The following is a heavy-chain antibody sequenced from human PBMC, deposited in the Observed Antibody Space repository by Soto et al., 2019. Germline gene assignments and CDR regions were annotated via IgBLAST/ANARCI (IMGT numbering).Heavy chain of an antibody. J-gene: IGHJ3*01. V-gene: IGHV3-53*01. CDR3: ATWHEREHAFDV. CDR2: LYDVDGS. CDR1: GLTISGKKY. Sequence: DVQLVESVGGLIQPGESLRLSCSAFGLTISGKKYVSWVRQAPGKGLEWVSALYDVDGSFYADSVTGRFTTSSDSSKTTVYLQMNDLRPDDTAVYYCATWHEREHAFDVWGQGTTVTISS. D-gene: IGHD1-1*01.